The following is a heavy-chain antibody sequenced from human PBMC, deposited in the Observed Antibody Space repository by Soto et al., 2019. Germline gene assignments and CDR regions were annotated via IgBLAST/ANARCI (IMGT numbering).Heavy chain of an antibody. V-gene: IGHV1-3*01. Sequence: ASVKVSCKASGYTFTSYAMHWVRQAPGQRLEWMGWINAGNGNTKYSQKFQGRVTITRDTSASTAYMELSSLRSEDTAVYYCAKQAVAGTNWFDPWGQGTLVTVSS. J-gene: IGHJ5*02. D-gene: IGHD6-19*01. CDR3: AKQAVAGTNWFDP. CDR2: INAGNGNT. CDR1: GYTFTSYA.